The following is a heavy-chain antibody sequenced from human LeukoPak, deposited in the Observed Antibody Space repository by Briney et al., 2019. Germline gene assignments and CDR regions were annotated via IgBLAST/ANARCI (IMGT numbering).Heavy chain of an antibody. CDR3: AKRGVIIRVFLVGYHKEAYYFDS. J-gene: IGHJ4*02. CDR2: VSDSGGRT. Sequence: GGSLRLSCAASGFTFSRYGMSWVRQAPGKGLEWVAGVSDSGGRTSYADSVKGRFTISRDNPKNTLYLQMNSLRAEDTAVYFCAKRGVIIRVFLVGYHKEAYYFDSWGQGALVTVSS. CDR1: GFTFSRYG. D-gene: IGHD3-10*01. V-gene: IGHV3-23*01.